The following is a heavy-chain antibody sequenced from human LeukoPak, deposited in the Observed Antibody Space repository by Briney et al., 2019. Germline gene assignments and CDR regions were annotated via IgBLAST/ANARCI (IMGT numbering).Heavy chain of an antibody. CDR3: AKFGSSTSGAFDI. J-gene: IGHJ3*02. Sequence: GGSLRLSCAASGFTFSSYAMSWVRQAPGKGLEWVSAISGSGGSTYYADSVKGRFTISRDNSKNTLYLQMNSLRAEDTDVYYCAKFGSSTSGAFDIWGQGTMVTVSS. CDR1: GFTFSSYA. D-gene: IGHD2-2*01. V-gene: IGHV3-23*01. CDR2: ISGSGGST.